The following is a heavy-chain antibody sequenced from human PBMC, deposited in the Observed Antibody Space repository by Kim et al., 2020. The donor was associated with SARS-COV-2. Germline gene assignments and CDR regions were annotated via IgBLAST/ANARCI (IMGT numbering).Heavy chain of an antibody. CDR3: ARLVSENSAVEY. J-gene: IGHJ4*02. CDR2: INYSGNT. V-gene: IGHV4-39*01. CDR1: GDSISRSSNY. Sequence: SETLSLTCTVSGDSISRSSNYWGWIRQPPGKGLECIGSINYSGNTYYNPSLKSRVTISVDTSKKQFSLKMRSVNATDTAVYYCARLVSENSAVEYWGQGTLVTVSS.